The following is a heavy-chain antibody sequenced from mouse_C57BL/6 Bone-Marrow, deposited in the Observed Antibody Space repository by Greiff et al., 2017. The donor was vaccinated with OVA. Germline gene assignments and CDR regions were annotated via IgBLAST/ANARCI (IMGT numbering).Heavy chain of an antibody. D-gene: IGHD2-9*01. CDR2: LDPENGDT. J-gene: IGHJ3*01. CDR1: GFTIKDDY. Sequence: VQLQQSGAELVRPGASVKLSCTASGFTIKDDYMHWVKQRPEQGLEWIGWLDPENGDTDYASKFQGKATITADTSSNTAYLQLSSLTSEDTAVYYCTTPYYGYSPWFAYWGQGTLVTVSA. V-gene: IGHV14-4*01. CDR3: TTPYYGYSPWFAY.